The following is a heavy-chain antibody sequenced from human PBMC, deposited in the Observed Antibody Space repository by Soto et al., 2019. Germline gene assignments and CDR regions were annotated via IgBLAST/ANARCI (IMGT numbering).Heavy chain of an antibody. Sequence: GGSLRLSCAASGFTFDDYAMHWVRQAPGKGLEWVSGISWNSGSIGYADSVKGRFTISRDNAKNSLYLQMNSLRAEDTALYCCARENWNQGGNWFDPWGQGTLVTVSS. J-gene: IGHJ5*02. CDR3: ARENWNQGGNWFDP. D-gene: IGHD1-1*01. CDR1: GFTFDDYA. CDR2: ISWNSGSI. V-gene: IGHV3-9*01.